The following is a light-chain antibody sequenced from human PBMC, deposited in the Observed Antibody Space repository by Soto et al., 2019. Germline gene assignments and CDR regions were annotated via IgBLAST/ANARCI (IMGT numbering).Light chain of an antibody. Sequence: QSALTQPPSVSGAPGQRVTISCTGSSSNIGAGYDVHWYQQLPGTAPKLLIYGNNNRPSGVPDRFSGSKSGTSASLAITGLQAEDEAGYYCQSYDNSLSACVFGGGTKLTVL. CDR1: SSNIGAGYD. CDR3: QSYDNSLSACV. V-gene: IGLV1-40*01. CDR2: GNN. J-gene: IGLJ3*02.